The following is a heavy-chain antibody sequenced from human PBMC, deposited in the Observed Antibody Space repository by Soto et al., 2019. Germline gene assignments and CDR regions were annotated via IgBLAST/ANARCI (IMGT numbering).Heavy chain of an antibody. CDR3: ARWDGDYGFDY. CDR2: MIPNSGTT. D-gene: IGHD4-17*01. V-gene: IGHV1-8*01. CDR1: GYTFTIYD. J-gene: IGHJ4*02. Sequence: QVQLVQSGAEVKKPGASVKVSCKASGYTFTIYDINWVRQATGQGLEWMGWMIPNSGTTGYAQKFQGRVTMTRNTSISTAYMELSSLRSEDTAGYYCARWDGDYGFDYWGQGTLVTVSS.